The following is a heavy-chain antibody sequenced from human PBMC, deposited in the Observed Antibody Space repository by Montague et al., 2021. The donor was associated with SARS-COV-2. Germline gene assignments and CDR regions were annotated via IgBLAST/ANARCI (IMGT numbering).Heavy chain of an antibody. CDR1: GGSFDSDNFF. V-gene: IGHV4-39*01. CDR3: ARHRRYDVVTYYPDF. CDR2: ISNSGST. Sequence: SETLSLTCTVSGGSFDSDNFFWSWIRQPPGKGLEWIGDISNSGSTYDNPSLKSRVTISVHTSRNQLSLKVKSVTAADTAVYYCARHRRYDVVTYYPDFWGQGILVTVSS. D-gene: IGHD3-9*01. J-gene: IGHJ4*02.